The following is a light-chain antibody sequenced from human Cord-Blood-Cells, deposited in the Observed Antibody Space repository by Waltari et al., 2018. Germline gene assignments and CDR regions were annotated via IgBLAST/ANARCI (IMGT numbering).Light chain of an antibody. J-gene: IGKJ2*01. CDR2: AAS. Sequence: DIQMTQSPSSLSASAGDRVTITCRASQSISSYLNWYQQNPGKDPKLLIYAASSLQSGVPSRFSGSGSGTDFTLTISSLQPEDFATYYCQQSYSTPYTFGQGTKLEIK. CDR3: QQSYSTPYT. V-gene: IGKV1-39*01. CDR1: QSISSY.